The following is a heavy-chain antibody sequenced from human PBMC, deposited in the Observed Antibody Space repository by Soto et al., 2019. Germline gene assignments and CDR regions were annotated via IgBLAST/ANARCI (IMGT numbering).Heavy chain of an antibody. CDR1: GFTFSSYA. D-gene: IGHD3-16*01. V-gene: IGHV3-30-3*01. CDR2: ISYDGSNK. Sequence: QVQLVESGGGVVQPGRSLRLSCAASGFTFSSYAMHWVRQAPGKGLEWVAVISYDGSNKYYADSVKGRFTISRDNSKNTLYLRMNSLRAEDTAVYYCAKQTGVRFDYWGQGTLVTVSS. J-gene: IGHJ4*02. CDR3: AKQTGVRFDY.